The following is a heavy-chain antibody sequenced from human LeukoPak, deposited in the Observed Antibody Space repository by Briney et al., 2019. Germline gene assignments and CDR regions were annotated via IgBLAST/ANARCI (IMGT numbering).Heavy chain of an antibody. D-gene: IGHD6-19*01. CDR3: AKETYSSGWYVWFDP. V-gene: IGHV3-30*02. J-gene: IGHJ5*02. Sequence: GGSLRLSCEATGFTFSSYGMHWARQAPGKGLEGVAFIRYDGSNKYYADSVKGRFTISRDTSKNTLYLQMNSLRAEDTAVYYCAKETYSSGWYVWFDPWGQGTLVTVSS. CDR2: IRYDGSNK. CDR1: GFTFSSYG.